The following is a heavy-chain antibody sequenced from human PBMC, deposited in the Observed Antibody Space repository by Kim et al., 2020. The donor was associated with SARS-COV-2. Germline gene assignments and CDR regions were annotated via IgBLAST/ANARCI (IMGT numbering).Heavy chain of an antibody. CDR2: ISSSSSTI. Sequence: GGSLRLSCAASGFTFSSYSMNWVRQAPGKGLEWVSYISSSSSTIYYADSVKGRFTISRDNAKNSLYLQMNSLRDEDTAVYYCARDGDYDFWSGTIYYFDYWGQGTLVTVSS. J-gene: IGHJ4*02. CDR3: ARDGDYDFWSGTIYYFDY. V-gene: IGHV3-48*02. D-gene: IGHD3-3*01. CDR1: GFTFSSYS.